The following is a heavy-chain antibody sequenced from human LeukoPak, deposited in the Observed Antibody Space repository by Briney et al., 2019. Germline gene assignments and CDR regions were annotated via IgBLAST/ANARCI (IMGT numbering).Heavy chain of an antibody. CDR2: IYYSVTT. CDR1: GDSIRSGDYY. D-gene: IGHD3-10*01. J-gene: IGHJ5*02. Sequence: SETLSLTSTVSGDSIRSGDYYWSWIRQPPGTGLEWIGYIYYSVTTYYNPSLKSRVTIEVDTSKNQFSLRLSSVTAADTAVYYCARVETSYYGSGTYEDWFDPWGQGTLVIVSS. V-gene: IGHV4-30-4*01. CDR3: ARVETSYYGSGTYEDWFDP.